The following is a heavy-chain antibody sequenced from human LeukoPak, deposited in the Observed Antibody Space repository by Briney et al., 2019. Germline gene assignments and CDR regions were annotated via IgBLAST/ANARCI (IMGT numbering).Heavy chain of an antibody. CDR3: ARDDNLYSSSWYYFDY. V-gene: IGHV3-48*01. Sequence: PGGSLRLSCAASGFTFSSYSMNSVRQAPGKGLEWVSYISGSSSTIYYADSVKGRFTISRDNAKNSLYLQMNSLRAEDTAVYYCARDDNLYSSSWYYFDYWGQGTLVTVSS. CDR2: ISGSSSTI. J-gene: IGHJ4*02. D-gene: IGHD6-13*01. CDR1: GFTFSSYS.